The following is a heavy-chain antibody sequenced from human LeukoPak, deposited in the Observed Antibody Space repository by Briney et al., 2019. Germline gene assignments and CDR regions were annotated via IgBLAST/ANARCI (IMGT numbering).Heavy chain of an antibody. D-gene: IGHD2-2*01. V-gene: IGHV3-30-3*02. CDR1: GFTFSSSA. J-gene: IGHJ3*02. CDR3: AKNPDEGLVVVPAAPGFDI. CDR2: ISYDGSNK. Sequence: PGGSLRLSCAASGFTFSSSAMHWVRQAPGKGLEWMTVISYDGSNKYYADSVQGRFTISRDNSKNTLYLQMNSLRAEDTAVYYCAKNPDEGLVVVPAAPGFDIWGQGTMVTVSS.